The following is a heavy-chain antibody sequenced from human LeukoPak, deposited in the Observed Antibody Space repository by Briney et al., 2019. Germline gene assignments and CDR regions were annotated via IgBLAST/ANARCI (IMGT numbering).Heavy chain of an antibody. Sequence: ASVKVFCKASGYTFTGYYMHWVRQAPGQGLEWMGWINPNSGGTNYAQKFQGRVTMTRDTSISTAYMELSRLRSDDTAVYYCARGRWIQLWSEPFNFDYWGQGTLVTVSS. CDR3: ARGRWIQLWSEPFNFDY. J-gene: IGHJ4*02. CDR2: INPNSGGT. D-gene: IGHD5-18*01. V-gene: IGHV1-2*02. CDR1: GYTFTGYY.